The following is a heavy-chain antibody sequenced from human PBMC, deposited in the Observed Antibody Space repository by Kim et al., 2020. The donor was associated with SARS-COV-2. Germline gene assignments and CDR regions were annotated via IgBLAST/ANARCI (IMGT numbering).Heavy chain of an antibody. D-gene: IGHD3-10*01. CDR1: GYTFTSYA. CDR3: ARDLPRFGEIHYYYGMDV. V-gene: IGHV7-4-1*02. J-gene: IGHJ6*02. CDR2: INTNTGNP. Sequence: ASVKVSCKASGYTFTSYAMNWVRQAPGQGLEWMGWINTNTGNPTYAQGFTGRFVFSLDTSVSTAYLQISSLKAEDTAVYYCARDLPRFGEIHYYYGMDVWGQGTTVTVSS.